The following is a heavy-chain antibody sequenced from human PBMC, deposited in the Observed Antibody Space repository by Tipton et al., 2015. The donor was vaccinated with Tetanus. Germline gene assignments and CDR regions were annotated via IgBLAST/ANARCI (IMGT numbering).Heavy chain of an antibody. CDR1: GDSIDGGFKN. CDR3: ASDPALTGNFDY. CDR2: IDYRGNT. V-gene: IGHV4-31*03. D-gene: IGHD2-2*01. Sequence: TLSLTCTVSGDSIDGGFKNWGWIRQQPGKGLEWIGYIDYRGNTYYNPSLRRRVTFSFDTSENQFSLKLTSVTAADTAVYYCASDPALTGNFDYWGQGTLVTVSS. J-gene: IGHJ4*02.